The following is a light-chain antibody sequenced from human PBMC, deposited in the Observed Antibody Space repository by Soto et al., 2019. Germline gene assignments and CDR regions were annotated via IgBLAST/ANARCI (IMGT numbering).Light chain of an antibody. CDR1: QSLLHSNGGTF. CDR2: RVS. Sequence: DVVMAQSPLSLPVTLGQPASISCRSSQSLLHSNGGTFLHGFHQRPGQSPRRLIYRVSNRDSGVPVRFSGSGSGTNFTLKISRVEAEDVGIYYCMQSTYWPPYTFGQGTRLEIK. V-gene: IGKV2-30*02. J-gene: IGKJ2*01. CDR3: MQSTYWPPYT.